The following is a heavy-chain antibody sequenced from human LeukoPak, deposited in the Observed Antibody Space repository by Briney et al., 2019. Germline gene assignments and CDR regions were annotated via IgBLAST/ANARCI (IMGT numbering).Heavy chain of an antibody. CDR2: IYPGDSDT. CDR1: GYSFTNYW. D-gene: IGHD6-13*01. V-gene: IGHV5-51*01. CDR3: ARSDSSWRYAFDI. J-gene: IGHJ3*02. Sequence: GESLKISCKGSGYSFTNYWIGWVRHMPGKGLEWMGIIYPGDSDTRYSPSFQGQVTISADKSIRTAYLQSGSLKASDTAMYYCARSDSSWRYAFDIWGKGTMVTVSS.